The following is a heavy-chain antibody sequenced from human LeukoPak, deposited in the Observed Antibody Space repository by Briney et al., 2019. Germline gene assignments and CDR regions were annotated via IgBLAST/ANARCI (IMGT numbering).Heavy chain of an antibody. CDR3: AREYCGGGSCYSGAGDY. D-gene: IGHD2-15*01. V-gene: IGHV3-21*01. J-gene: IGHJ4*02. Sequence: PGGSLRLSCAASGFTFSSYSMNWVRQAPGKGLEWVSSISSSSSYIYYADSVTGRFSISRDNAKNSLYLQMNSLRAEDTAVYYCAREYCGGGSCYSGAGDYWGQGTLVTVSS. CDR1: GFTFSSYS. CDR2: ISSSSSYI.